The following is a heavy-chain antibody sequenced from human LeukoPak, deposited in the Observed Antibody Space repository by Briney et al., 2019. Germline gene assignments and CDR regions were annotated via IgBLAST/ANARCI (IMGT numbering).Heavy chain of an antibody. CDR3: AKDGLRFLEWLLLGWPQY. D-gene: IGHD3-3*01. Sequence: ASVKVSCKASGYTFTSYGISWVRQAPGQGLEWMGWISAYNGNTNYAQKLQGRVTMTTDTSTSTAYMELRSLRAEDTAVYYCAKDGLRFLEWLLLGWPQYWGQGTLVTVSS. J-gene: IGHJ4*02. V-gene: IGHV1-18*01. CDR2: ISAYNGNT. CDR1: GYTFTSYG.